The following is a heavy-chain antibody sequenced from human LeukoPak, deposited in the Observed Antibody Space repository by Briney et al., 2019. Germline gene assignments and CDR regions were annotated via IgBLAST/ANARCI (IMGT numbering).Heavy chain of an antibody. V-gene: IGHV3-30*02. CDR1: GFSFSTYG. CDR2: IQVDGSHK. D-gene: IGHD2-15*01. J-gene: IGHJ4*02. CDR3: AKDRTRSGHFGHFGY. Sequence: GGSLRLSCATSGFSFSTYGMHWVRRAPGKGLEWVALIQVDGSHKYYADSVKGRFTISRDNSKNTLYLQMNSLRAEDTAVYYCAKDRTRSGHFGHFGYWGQGTLVTVSS.